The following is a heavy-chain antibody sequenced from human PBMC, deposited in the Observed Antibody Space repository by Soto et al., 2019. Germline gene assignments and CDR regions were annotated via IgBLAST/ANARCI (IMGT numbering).Heavy chain of an antibody. CDR1: GASFNDYY. D-gene: IGHD3-16*01. Sequence: XATLSLTCTVSGASFNDYYWNWVRQPLGKGLEWIGFIHYTGSCIFNPSLQSRVTMSVDVSQNQFSLRLTSVTAADTAIYYCARWGHPAVKAFDIWGQGTTVTVSS. CDR3: ARWGHPAVKAFDI. V-gene: IGHV4-59*01. J-gene: IGHJ3*02. CDR2: IHYTGSC.